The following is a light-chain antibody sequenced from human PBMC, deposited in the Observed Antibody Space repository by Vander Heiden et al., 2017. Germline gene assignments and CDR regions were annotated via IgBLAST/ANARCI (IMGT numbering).Light chain of an antibody. CDR1: RPNIGAGYD. Sequence: QSVLTQPPSVAGDPGPRVTTYCNGRRPNIGAGYDLHWYQPLPGTAPNLLIYGICNRPSGVPARFSCSQSFTSASLPITALQAADEADYYCQSYDSSLSVVFGGGTKLTVL. J-gene: IGLJ2*01. V-gene: IGLV1-40*01. CDR2: GIC. CDR3: QSYDSSLSVV.